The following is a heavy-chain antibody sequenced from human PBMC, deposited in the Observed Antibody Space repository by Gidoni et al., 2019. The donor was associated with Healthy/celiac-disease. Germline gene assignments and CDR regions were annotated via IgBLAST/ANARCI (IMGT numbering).Heavy chain of an antibody. CDR2: ISNSGGST. J-gene: IGHJ5*02. V-gene: IGHV3-23*01. CDR1: GFTFSSYA. CDR3: AKGYSIEVVTNWFDP. D-gene: IGHD3-22*01. Sequence: EVQLLESGGGLVQPGGSLRLSCAASGFTFSSYAMSWVRQAPGKGLEWVSGISNSGGSTYYADSVKGRFTISRDNSKNTLYLQMNSLRAEDTAVYYCAKGYSIEVVTNWFDPWGQGTLVTVSS.